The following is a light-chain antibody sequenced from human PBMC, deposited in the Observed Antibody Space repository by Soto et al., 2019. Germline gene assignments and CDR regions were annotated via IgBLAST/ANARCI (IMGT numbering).Light chain of an antibody. CDR3: SSYTSSSTWG. CDR1: SSDVGGSDY. CDR2: EVT. Sequence: QSALTQPPSASGSPGRSVTISFTGTSSDVGGSDYDSWFQQHPGKAPKLIIYEVTKRPSGVPDRFSASKSGNTASLTVSGLQAEDEADYYCSSYTSSSTWGLGGGTQLTV. V-gene: IGLV2-8*01. J-gene: IGLJ2*01.